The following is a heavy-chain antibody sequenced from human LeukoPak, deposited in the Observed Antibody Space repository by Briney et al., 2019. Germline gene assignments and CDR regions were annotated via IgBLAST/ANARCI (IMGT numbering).Heavy chain of an antibody. V-gene: IGHV3-74*01. D-gene: IGHD6-13*01. Sequence: GGSLRLSCAASGFTFSNYWMHWVRQAPGKGSVWVSRINTDGNITTYADSVKGRFTISRDSAKNALYLQMNSLRAEDTAVYYCTRELSGSSSRHFDYWGQGTLVTVSS. J-gene: IGHJ4*02. CDR3: TRELSGSSSRHFDY. CDR1: GFTFSNYW. CDR2: INTDGNIT.